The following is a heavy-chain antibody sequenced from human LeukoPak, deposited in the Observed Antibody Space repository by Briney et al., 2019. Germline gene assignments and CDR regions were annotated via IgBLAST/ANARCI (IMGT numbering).Heavy chain of an antibody. V-gene: IGHV3-23*01. CDR3: AKERYSSSWYSAIIDY. D-gene: IGHD6-13*01. CDR2: ISGSGAAT. CDR1: GFTFSNYA. J-gene: IGHJ4*02. Sequence: GGSLRLSCAASGFTFSNYAMSWVRQAPGKGLEWVSAISGSGAATYYADSVKGRFTISRDNSKNTQHLQMNGLRAEDTAVYYCAKERYSSSWYSAIIDYWGQGILVTVSS.